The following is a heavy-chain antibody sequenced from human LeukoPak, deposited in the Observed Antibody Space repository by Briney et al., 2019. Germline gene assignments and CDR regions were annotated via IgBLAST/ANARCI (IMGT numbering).Heavy chain of an antibody. CDR3: ATLVGSSGWYGEGWFDP. CDR1: GYTLTELS. V-gene: IGHV1-24*01. Sequence: ASVKVSCKVSGYTLTELSMHWVRQAPGKGLEWMGVFDPEDGETIYAQKFQSRVTMTEDISTDTAYMELSSLRSEDTAVYYCATLVGSSGWYGEGWFDPWGQGTLVTVSS. CDR2: FDPEDGET. D-gene: IGHD6-19*01. J-gene: IGHJ5*02.